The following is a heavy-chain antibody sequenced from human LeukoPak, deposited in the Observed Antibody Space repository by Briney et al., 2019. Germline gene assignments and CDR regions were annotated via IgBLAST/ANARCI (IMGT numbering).Heavy chain of an antibody. V-gene: IGHV3-23*01. J-gene: IGHJ4*02. D-gene: IGHD3-10*02. CDR1: GFTFSSYA. CDR3: SSRQGLGWHYVN. Sequence: GGSLRLSCVDSGFTFSSYAMSWVRQVPGKGLYWVSGISDSGSTTYYADSVKGRFTISRGNSKNTLYLQMNSLRAEDTAVYYCSSRQGLGWHYVNWGQGTLVTVSS. CDR2: ISDSGSTT.